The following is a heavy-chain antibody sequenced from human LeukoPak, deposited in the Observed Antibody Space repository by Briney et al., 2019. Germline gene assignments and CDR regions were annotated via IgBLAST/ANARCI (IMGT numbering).Heavy chain of an antibody. J-gene: IGHJ6*02. Sequence: GGSLRLSCAVSGSTFSNYWMHWVRQAPGKGLVWVSRIKSDGSRTDYADSVKGRFTISRDNAKNTLYLQMNSLRAEDTALYYCTKDKRIDYSGAGSYYNEAYYYYGMDVWGQGTTVTVSS. CDR3: TKDKRIDYSGAGSYYNEAYYYYGMDV. CDR1: GSTFSNYW. CDR2: IKSDGSRT. V-gene: IGHV3-74*01. D-gene: IGHD3-10*01.